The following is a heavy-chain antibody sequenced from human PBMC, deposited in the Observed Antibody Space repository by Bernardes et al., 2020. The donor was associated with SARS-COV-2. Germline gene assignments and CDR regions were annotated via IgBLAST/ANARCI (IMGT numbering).Heavy chain of an antibody. Sequence: SETLSLTCAVSGDSLSNSFWSWIRQPPGRGLEWIAYISYSGSSDYNPSLKSRVTISVDPSKNQFSLKLNSVTAADTAVYYCARGSAAVVSHFMLLFANWYFDLWGRGTLVTVSS. CDR3: ARGSAAVVSHFMLLFANWYFDL. V-gene: IGHV4-59*12. CDR2: ISYSGSS. CDR1: GDSLSNSF. D-gene: IGHD2-15*01. J-gene: IGHJ2*01.